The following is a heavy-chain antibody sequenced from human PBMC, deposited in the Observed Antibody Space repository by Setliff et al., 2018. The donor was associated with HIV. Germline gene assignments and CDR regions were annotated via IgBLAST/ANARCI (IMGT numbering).Heavy chain of an antibody. CDR1: GFIFSNYW. D-gene: IGHD2-21*01. CDR3: ATDPRRLSY. V-gene: IGHV3-7*01. J-gene: IGHJ4*02. Sequence: PGGSLRLSCAASGFIFSNYWMSWVRQAPGKGLEWVANIKQDGSEKYYVDSVKGRFTISRDNAKNSLYLQMNSLRAEDTAVYYCATDPRRLSYWGQGTLVTVSS. CDR2: IKQDGSEK.